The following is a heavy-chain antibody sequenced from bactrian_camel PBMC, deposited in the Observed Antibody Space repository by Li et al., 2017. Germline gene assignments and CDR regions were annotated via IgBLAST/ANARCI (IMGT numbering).Heavy chain of an antibody. CDR1: GITFSRHD. V-gene: IGHV3S40*01. Sequence: VQLVESGGGLVQPGESLRLSCVASGITFSRHDMSWVRQAPGKEVEWVASISFKGRTIYYATSVNGRFTISRDNAEKTLSLQMNSLKPEDTATYFCAAASTTSCSYYPSQTEFSGWGQGTQVTVS. J-gene: IGHJ4*01. CDR3: AAASTTSCSYYPSQTEFSG. D-gene: IGHD2*01. CDR2: ISFKGRTI.